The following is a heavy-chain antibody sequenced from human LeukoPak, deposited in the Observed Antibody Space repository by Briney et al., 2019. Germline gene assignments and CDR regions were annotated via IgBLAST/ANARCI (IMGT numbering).Heavy chain of an antibody. CDR3: ARSKYYDFWSGYNFAYYYYYYMDV. V-gene: IGHV1-69*06. J-gene: IGHJ6*03. Sequence: SVKVSCKASGGTFSSYAISWVRQAPGQGLEWMGGIIPIFGTANYAQKFQGRVTITADKSTSTAYMELSSLRSEDTAVYYCARSKYYDFWSGYNFAYYYYYYMDVWGKGTTVTVSS. D-gene: IGHD3-3*01. CDR2: IIPIFGTA. CDR1: GGTFSSYA.